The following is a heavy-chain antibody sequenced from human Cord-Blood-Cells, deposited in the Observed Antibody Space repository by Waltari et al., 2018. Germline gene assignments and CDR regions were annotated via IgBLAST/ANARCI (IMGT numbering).Heavy chain of an antibody. J-gene: IGHJ2*01. Sequence: QVQLQESGPGLVKPSETLSLTCTVSGGSISSYYWSWIRQPPGKGLEWIGYIYYIGSTNYNPSLKSRVTISVDTSKNQFSLKLSSVTAADTAVYYCARGRAVPGHWYFDLWGRGTLVTVSS. V-gene: IGHV4-59*01. CDR3: ARGRAVPGHWYFDL. CDR1: GGSISSYY. D-gene: IGHD1-26*01. CDR2: IYYIGST.